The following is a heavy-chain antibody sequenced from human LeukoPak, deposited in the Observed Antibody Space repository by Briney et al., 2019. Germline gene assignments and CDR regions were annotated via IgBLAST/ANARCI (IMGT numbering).Heavy chain of an antibody. Sequence: SETLSLTCAVYGGSFSGYYWSWIRQPPGKGLEWIGEINHSGSTNYNPSLKSRVTISVDTSKNQFSLKLSSVTAADTAVYYCAAGAARSGGLHYYYGMDVWGQGTTVTVSS. J-gene: IGHJ6*02. CDR3: AAGAARSGGLHYYYGMDV. V-gene: IGHV4-34*01. CDR1: GGSFSGYY. D-gene: IGHD6-6*01. CDR2: INHSGST.